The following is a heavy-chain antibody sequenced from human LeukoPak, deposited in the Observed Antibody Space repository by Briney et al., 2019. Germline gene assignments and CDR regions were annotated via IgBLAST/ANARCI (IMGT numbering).Heavy chain of an antibody. J-gene: IGHJ4*02. V-gene: IGHV4-61*02. CDR1: GGSISSGTYF. Sequence: PSQTLSLTCTVSGGSISSGTYFWTWIRQPAGKGLEWIGRIYTSGSTNYNPSLKSRVTISVDTSKNQFSLKLSSVTAADTAVYYCARAPHYYGSGSYQYYFDYWGQGTLVTVSS. D-gene: IGHD3-10*01. CDR3: ARAPHYYGSGSYQYYFDY. CDR2: IYTSGST.